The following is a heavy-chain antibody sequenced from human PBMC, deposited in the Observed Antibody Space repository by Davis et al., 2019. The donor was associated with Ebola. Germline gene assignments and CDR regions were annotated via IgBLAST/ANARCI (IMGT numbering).Heavy chain of an antibody. CDR1: GFTFSSYG. J-gene: IGHJ4*02. CDR2: IWYDGSNK. D-gene: IGHD4-11*01. Sequence: SLKISCAASGFTFSSYGMHWVRQAPGKGLEWVAVIWYDGSNKYYADSVKGRFTISRDNARNSLYMEMNNLRAEDTAVYYCARDTGTYSNYVAYWGQGALVTVSS. V-gene: IGHV3-33*01. CDR3: ARDTGTYSNYVAY.